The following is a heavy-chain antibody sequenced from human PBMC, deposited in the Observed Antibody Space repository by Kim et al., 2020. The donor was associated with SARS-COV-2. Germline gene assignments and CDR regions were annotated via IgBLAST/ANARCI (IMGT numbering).Heavy chain of an antibody. D-gene: IGHD3-22*01. V-gene: IGHV4-34*01. CDR3: ARLKPSYYDSSGNYYYYYGMDV. Sequence: SETLSLTCAVYGGSFSGYYWSWIRQPPGKGLEWIGEINHSGSTNYNPSLKSRVTISVDTSKNQFSLKLSSVTAADTAVYYCARLKPSYYDSSGNYYYYYGMDVWGQGTTVTVSS. J-gene: IGHJ6*02. CDR2: INHSGST. CDR1: GGSFSGYY.